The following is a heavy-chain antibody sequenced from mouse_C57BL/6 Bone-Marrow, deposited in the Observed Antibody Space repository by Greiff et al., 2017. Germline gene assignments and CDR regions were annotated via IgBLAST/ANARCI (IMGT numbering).Heavy chain of an antibody. Sequence: VQLKQSGAELVKPGASVKLSCKASGYTFTSYWMQWVKQRPGQGLEWIGEIYPSDSYINYNQKFKGKATLTADTSSSTAYMPLSSVTSEDSAVYYCARLWDYDYWGQGTTLTVSS. CDR1: GYTFTSYW. J-gene: IGHJ2*01. V-gene: IGHV1-50*01. CDR2: IYPSDSYI. CDR3: ARLWDYDY.